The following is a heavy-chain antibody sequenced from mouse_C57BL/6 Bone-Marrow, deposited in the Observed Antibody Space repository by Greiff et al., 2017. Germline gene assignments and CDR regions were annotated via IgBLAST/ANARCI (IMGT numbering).Heavy chain of an antibody. J-gene: IGHJ1*03. V-gene: IGHV1-64*01. D-gene: IGHD1-1*01. CDR1: GYTFTSYW. CDR3: ARNFENYYGSSLWYFDV. Sequence: QVQLQQPGAELVKPGASVKLSCKASGYTFTSYWMHWVKQRPGQGLEWIGMIHPNSGSTNYNEKFKSKATLTVGKSSSTAYMQLSSLTSEDSAVYYCARNFENYYGSSLWYFDVWGTGTTVTVSS. CDR2: IHPNSGST.